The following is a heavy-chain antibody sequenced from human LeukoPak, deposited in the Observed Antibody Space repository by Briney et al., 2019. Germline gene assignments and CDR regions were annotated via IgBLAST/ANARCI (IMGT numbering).Heavy chain of an antibody. J-gene: IGHJ4*02. CDR3: ARALEKYYYDSSGYYY. CDR1: GYTFTSYD. V-gene: IGHV1-8*01. Sequence: ASVKVSCKASGYTFTSYDINWVRQATGQGLEWMGWMNPNSGNTGYAQKFQGRVTMTRNTSISTAYMELSSLRSEDTAVYYCARALEKYYYDSSGYYYWGQGTLVTVSS. D-gene: IGHD3-22*01. CDR2: MNPNSGNT.